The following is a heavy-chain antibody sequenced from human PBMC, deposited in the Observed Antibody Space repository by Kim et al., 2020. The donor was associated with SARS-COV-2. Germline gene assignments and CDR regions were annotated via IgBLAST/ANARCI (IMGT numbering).Heavy chain of an antibody. J-gene: IGHJ4*02. Sequence: GGSLRLSCAASGFTFSNFWMSWVRQAPGKGLEWVANTKQDGSDKYYVDSVKGRFTISRDNAKNSLSLQMNNLRAEDTAVYYCARGAGQWLANYFDYWGQG. CDR3: ARGAGQWLANYFDY. CDR2: TKQDGSDK. V-gene: IGHV3-7*03. CDR1: GFTFSNFW. D-gene: IGHD6-19*01.